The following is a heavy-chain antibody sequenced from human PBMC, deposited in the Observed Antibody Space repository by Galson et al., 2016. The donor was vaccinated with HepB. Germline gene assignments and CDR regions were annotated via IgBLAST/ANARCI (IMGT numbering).Heavy chain of an antibody. CDR3: APEDPDIVLVVAANGMGV. D-gene: IGHD2-15*01. V-gene: IGHV3-23*01. J-gene: IGHJ6*02. CDR1: GFRFSSYA. CDR2: ISGTSGVT. Sequence: SLRLSCAASGFRFSSYAMSWVCQAPGKGLEWVSAISGTSGVTYYADSVRGRFTISRDNSKNTLYLQMNSLRAEDTAIYYCAPEDPDIVLVVAANGMGVWGLGTTVTVSS.